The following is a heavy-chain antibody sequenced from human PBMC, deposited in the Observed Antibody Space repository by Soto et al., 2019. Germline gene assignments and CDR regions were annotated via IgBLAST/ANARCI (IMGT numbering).Heavy chain of an antibody. CDR1: GFTFSSYW. D-gene: IGHD6-19*01. CDR2: IHFDGSTT. V-gene: IGHV3-74*01. Sequence: EVQLVESGGGLVQPGGSLRLSCEASGFTFSSYWMHWVRQVPGKGLVWVSRIHFDGSTTHYADSVKGRFTISRDNAKNTLSLQMNSLRAEDTAVYYCARDAYISGYYQFDYWGQGTLVTVSS. J-gene: IGHJ4*02. CDR3: ARDAYISGYYQFDY.